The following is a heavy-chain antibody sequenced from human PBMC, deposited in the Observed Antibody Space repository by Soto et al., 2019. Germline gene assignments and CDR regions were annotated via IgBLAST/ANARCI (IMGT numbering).Heavy chain of an antibody. CDR1: GGTFSSYA. V-gene: IGHV1-69*01. Sequence: QVQLVQSGAEVKKPGSSVKVSCKASGGTFSSYAISWVRQAPGQGLEWMRGIIPIFGTANYAQKFQGRVTITADESTSTAYMELSSLRSEDTAVYYCAREYCSGGSCSYYGMDVWGQGTTVTVSS. CDR2: IIPIFGTA. J-gene: IGHJ6*02. CDR3: AREYCSGGSCSYYGMDV. D-gene: IGHD2-15*01.